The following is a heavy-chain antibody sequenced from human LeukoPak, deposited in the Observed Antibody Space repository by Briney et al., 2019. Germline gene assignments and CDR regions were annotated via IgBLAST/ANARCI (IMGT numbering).Heavy chain of an antibody. CDR3: AKDGRGSYGYYYYYMDV. Sequence: PGGSLRLSCAASGFTFSSYAMSWVRQAPGKGLEWVSAISGSGGSTYYADSVKGRFTISRDNSKNTLYLQMNSLRAEDTAVYYCAKDGRGSYGYYYYYMDVWGKGTTVTVSS. CDR2: ISGSGGST. J-gene: IGHJ6*03. V-gene: IGHV3-23*01. D-gene: IGHD1-26*01. CDR1: GFTFSSYA.